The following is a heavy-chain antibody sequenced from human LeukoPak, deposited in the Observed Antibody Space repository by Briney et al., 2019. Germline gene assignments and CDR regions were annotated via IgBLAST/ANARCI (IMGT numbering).Heavy chain of an antibody. J-gene: IGHJ1*01. V-gene: IGHV1-18*01. Sequence: ASVKVSCKASGYTFTSYGISWVRQAPGQGLEWMGWISAYNGNTNYEQNLQGRVTMTTDTSTSTAYMELRSLRSDDTAVYYSAREGQYGDYVHFQHWGQGTLVTVSS. D-gene: IGHD4-17*01. CDR1: GYTFTSYG. CDR3: AREGQYGDYVHFQH. CDR2: ISAYNGNT.